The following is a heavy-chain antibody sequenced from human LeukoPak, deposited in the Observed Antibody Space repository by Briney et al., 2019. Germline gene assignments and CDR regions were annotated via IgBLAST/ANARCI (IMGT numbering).Heavy chain of an antibody. J-gene: IGHJ5*02. CDR3: ARDGGFCSGGFCYRLFDP. CDR1: GFTFSSHN. V-gene: IGHV3-48*04. Sequence: PGRSLRLSCAASGFTFSSHNMVWVRQPPGKGLEWISYISDSSITMYYADSVKGRFTISRDNAKNSLYLQMNSLRAEDTAVYYCARDGGFCSGGFCYRLFDPWGQGTLVTVSS. CDR2: ISDSSITM. D-gene: IGHD2-15*01.